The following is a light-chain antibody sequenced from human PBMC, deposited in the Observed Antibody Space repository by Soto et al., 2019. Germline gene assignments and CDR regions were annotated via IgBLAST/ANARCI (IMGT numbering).Light chain of an antibody. CDR2: AAS. J-gene: IGKJ1*01. V-gene: IGKV1-39*01. CDR3: QQSYNTPLM. Sequence: DLQMTQSPSSLSASVGDRVTITCRASQSISSYLNWYQQKPGKAPKLLIYAASSLQSGVPSRFSGSGSGTDFTLAISSLQPEDFATYYCQQSYNTPLMFGQGTKVEIK. CDR1: QSISSY.